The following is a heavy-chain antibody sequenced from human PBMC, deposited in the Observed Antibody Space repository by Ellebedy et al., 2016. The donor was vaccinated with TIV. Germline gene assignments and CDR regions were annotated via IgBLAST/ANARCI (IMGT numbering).Heavy chain of an antibody. CDR2: IDHSGSA. Sequence: SETLSLTCAVYGGSFSGFYWSWIRQPPGKGLEWIGEIDHSGSANYNPSLKSRVTISVDTSKNQFSLKLSSVTAADTAVYYCARDSRYCSGGSCLDYWGQGTLVTVSS. V-gene: IGHV4-34*01. CDR3: ARDSRYCSGGSCLDY. D-gene: IGHD2-15*01. J-gene: IGHJ4*02. CDR1: GGSFSGFY.